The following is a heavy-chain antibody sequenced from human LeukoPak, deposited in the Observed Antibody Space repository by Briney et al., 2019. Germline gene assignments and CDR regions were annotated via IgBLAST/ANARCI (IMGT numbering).Heavy chain of an antibody. D-gene: IGHD3-9*01. Sequence: PGGSRRLSCAASGFTFTIYWMSWVRQAPGKGLEWVANIDQDGREKSFVDSVRGRFSISRDNAKNTLYLQMNSLRVEDTAVYYCARGRYLDWIPYFYDYWGQGTLVTVSS. J-gene: IGHJ4*02. CDR3: ARGRYLDWIPYFYDY. V-gene: IGHV3-7*01. CDR2: IDQDGREK. CDR1: GFTFTIYW.